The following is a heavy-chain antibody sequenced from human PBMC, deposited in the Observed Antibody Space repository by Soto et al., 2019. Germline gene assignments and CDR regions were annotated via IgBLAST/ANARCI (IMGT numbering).Heavy chain of an antibody. CDR3: ARDPIRVLEWGHGVDV. CDR2: ISYDGSKK. V-gene: IGHV3-30*04. D-gene: IGHD3-3*01. Sequence: QAPGKGLQWVTTISYDGSKKYYADSVKGRFTISRDSSKTMVYLQMNRLRDEDTAVYYCARDPIRVLEWGHGVDVWGHGATVTVSS. J-gene: IGHJ6*02.